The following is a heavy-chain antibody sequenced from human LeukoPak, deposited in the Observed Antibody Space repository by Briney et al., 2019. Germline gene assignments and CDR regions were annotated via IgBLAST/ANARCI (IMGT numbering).Heavy chain of an antibody. CDR1: GGSISSSSYH. CDR2: IYYSGST. Sequence: SETLSLTCTVSGGSISSSSYHWGWIRQPPGKGLEWIGSIYYSGSTYYNPSLKSRVTISVDTSKNQFSLKLSSVTAADTAVYYCARDNLGGYCSGGSCFGNWFDPWGQGTLVTVSS. V-gene: IGHV4-39*07. CDR3: ARDNLGGYCSGGSCFGNWFDP. J-gene: IGHJ5*02. D-gene: IGHD2-15*01.